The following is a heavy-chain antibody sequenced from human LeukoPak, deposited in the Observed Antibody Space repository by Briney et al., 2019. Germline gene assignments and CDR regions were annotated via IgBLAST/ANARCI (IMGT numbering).Heavy chain of an antibody. Sequence: GGSLRLSCAASGFTFSCYAMHWVRQAPGKGVEWVSGISWNSGSRVYADSVKGRFTISRDNAKNSLYLQMNSLRAEDTALYYCAKDSDGSGYYFDYWGQGTLVTVSS. D-gene: IGHD3-22*01. V-gene: IGHV3-9*01. CDR2: ISWNSGSR. J-gene: IGHJ4*02. CDR3: AKDSDGSGYYFDY. CDR1: GFTFSCYA.